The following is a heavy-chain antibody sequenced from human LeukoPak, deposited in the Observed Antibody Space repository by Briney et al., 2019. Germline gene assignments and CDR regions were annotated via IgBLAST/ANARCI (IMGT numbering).Heavy chain of an antibody. V-gene: IGHV4-4*07. CDR1: GGSINSYY. J-gene: IGHJ5*02. CDR2: MYTSGST. D-gene: IGHD3-3*01. Sequence: SETLSLTCTVSGGSINSYYWSWIRQPAGKGLEWIGRMYTSGSTNYNPSLKSRVTMSVDTSKNQFSLKLSSVTAADTAVYYCAREPDYDFWSGPNWFDPWGQGTLVTVSS. CDR3: AREPDYDFWSGPNWFDP.